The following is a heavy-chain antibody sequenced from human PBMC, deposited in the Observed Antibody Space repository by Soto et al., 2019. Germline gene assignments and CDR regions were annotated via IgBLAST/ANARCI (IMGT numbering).Heavy chain of an antibody. J-gene: IGHJ4*02. V-gene: IGHV1-2*02. CDR2: INPNSGGT. CDR1: GYTFTGYY. Sequence: ASVKVSCKASGYTFTGYYMHWVRQAPGQGLEWMGWINPNSGGTNYAQKFQGRVTITADESTSTAYMELSSLRSEDTAVYYCARVAVAFVRIDYWGQGTLVTVSS. CDR3: ARVAVAFVRIDY. D-gene: IGHD6-19*01.